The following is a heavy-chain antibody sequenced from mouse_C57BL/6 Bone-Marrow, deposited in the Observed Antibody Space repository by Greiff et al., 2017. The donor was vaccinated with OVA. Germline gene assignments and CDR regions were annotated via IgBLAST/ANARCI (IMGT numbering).Heavy chain of an antibody. CDR3: ARHDYSNYWYFDV. V-gene: IGHV2-6-1*01. D-gene: IGHD2-5*01. CDR1: GFSLTSYG. CDR2: IWSDGST. Sequence: VQLQESGPGLVAPSQSLSITCTVSGFSLTSYGVHWVRQPPGKGLEWLVVIWSDGSTTYNSALKSRLSISKDNSKCQVFLKMNSLQTDDTAMYYCARHDYSNYWYFDVWGTGTTVTVSS. J-gene: IGHJ1*03.